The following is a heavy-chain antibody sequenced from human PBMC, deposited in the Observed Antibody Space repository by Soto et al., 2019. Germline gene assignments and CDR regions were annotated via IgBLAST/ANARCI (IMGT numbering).Heavy chain of an antibody. V-gene: IGHV3-53*01. CDR3: ATETRQLWFDP. CDR1: GFTVSSNY. D-gene: IGHD1-1*01. Sequence: EVQLVESGGGLIQPGGSLRLSCAASGFTVSSNYMSWVRQAPGKGLGWVTVIYSRGSTYYADSVKGRVTISRANSKNTRYLQMKSLRAEDSAVYSCATETRQLWFDPWGQGTLVTVSS. J-gene: IGHJ5*02. CDR2: IYSRGST.